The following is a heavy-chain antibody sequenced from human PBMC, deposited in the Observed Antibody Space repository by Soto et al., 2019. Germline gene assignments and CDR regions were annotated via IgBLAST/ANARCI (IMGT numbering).Heavy chain of an antibody. J-gene: IGHJ3*02. CDR2: MSPDGSDT. V-gene: IGHV3-74*03. Sequence: EVQLVESGGGLVQPGGPLRLSCAASGFTFTSHWLHWVRQAPGEGLVWVSRMSPDGSDTKFADSVKGRFTISGDNAKSTLYLDMNSLRAEDTGVYYCARPKTKVYSAFDTWGQGTMVTVSS. D-gene: IGHD6-6*01. CDR1: GFTFTSHW. CDR3: ARPKTKVYSAFDT.